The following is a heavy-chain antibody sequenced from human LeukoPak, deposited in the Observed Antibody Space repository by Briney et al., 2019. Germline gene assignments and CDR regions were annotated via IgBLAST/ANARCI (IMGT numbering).Heavy chain of an antibody. Sequence: GGSLRLSCAASGFTFSSYAMSWVRQAPGKGLEWVSAISGSGGSTYYADSVKGRFTISRDNSKNTLYLQMNSLRAEDAAVYYCAKDRLGSDAFDIWGQGTMVTVSS. V-gene: IGHV3-23*01. CDR1: GFTFSSYA. CDR2: ISGSGGST. J-gene: IGHJ3*02. CDR3: AKDRLGSDAFDI. D-gene: IGHD3-10*01.